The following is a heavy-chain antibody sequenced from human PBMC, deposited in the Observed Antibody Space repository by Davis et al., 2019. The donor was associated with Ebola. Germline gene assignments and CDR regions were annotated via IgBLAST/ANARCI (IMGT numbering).Heavy chain of an antibody. J-gene: IGHJ4*02. Sequence: GESLKISCAASGFALSSYWMSWVRQAPGKGLEWVANIKKDGTIKYYVDSVKGRFTISRDNAKNSLDLQMNSLRVEDTAVYYCARDSTAEPGTVAHHHYWGQGTLVTVSS. CDR3: ARDSTAEPGTVAHHHY. V-gene: IGHV3-7*01. CDR1: GFALSSYW. D-gene: IGHD6-13*01. CDR2: IKKDGTIK.